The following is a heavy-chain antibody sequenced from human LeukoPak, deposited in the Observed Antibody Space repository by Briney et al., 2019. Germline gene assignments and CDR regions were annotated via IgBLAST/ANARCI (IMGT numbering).Heavy chain of an antibody. CDR2: ISGSGNST. CDR3: AKDPYYDSSGYSYFDY. J-gene: IGHJ4*02. Sequence: GGSLRLSCAASGFTFSSYAMSWVRQAPGKGLEWVSAISGSGNSTYYADSVKGRFTISRDNSKNTLYLQMNSLRAEDTAVYYCAKDPYYDSSGYSYFDYWGQGTLVTVSS. V-gene: IGHV3-23*01. CDR1: GFTFSSYA. D-gene: IGHD3-22*01.